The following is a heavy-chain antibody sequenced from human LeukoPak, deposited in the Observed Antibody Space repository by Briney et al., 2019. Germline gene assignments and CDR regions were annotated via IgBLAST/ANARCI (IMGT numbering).Heavy chain of an antibody. CDR1: GGAFSGYY. D-gene: IGHD6-6*01. CDR3: ARHGLVAARHAFDI. CDR2: INLGGST. V-gene: IGHV4-34*01. J-gene: IGHJ3*02. Sequence: KPSETLSLTCAVYGGAFSGYYWSWIRQPPGKGLEWIGEINLGGSTNYNSSLKSRVTVSVDTSKSQFSLKLSSVTAADTAVYYCARHGLVAARHAFDIWGQGTMVTVSS.